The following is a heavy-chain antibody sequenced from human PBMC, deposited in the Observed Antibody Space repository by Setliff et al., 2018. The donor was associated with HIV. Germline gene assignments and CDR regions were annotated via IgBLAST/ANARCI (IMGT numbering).Heavy chain of an antibody. CDR3: ASPRLDWSFSHFDY. CDR2: IIPHFDAP. J-gene: IGHJ4*02. CDR1: GGTFTSSA. V-gene: IGHV1-69*13. D-gene: IGHD3-9*01. Sequence: GASVKVSCKASGGTFTSSAISWVRQARGQGLEWMGAIIPHFDAPQYAQKFQGRVTITADQSTSTAYMELSGLTSEDTAVYYCASPRLDWSFSHFDYWGQGTQVTVSS.